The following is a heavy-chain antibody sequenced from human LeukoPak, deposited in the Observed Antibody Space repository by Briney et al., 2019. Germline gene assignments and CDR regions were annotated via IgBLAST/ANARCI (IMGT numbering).Heavy chain of an antibody. CDR2: ISGSGGST. J-gene: IGHJ4*02. CDR3: AKDRLHEDYGDYSGFDY. V-gene: IGHV3-23*01. Sequence: GGSLRLSCAASGFTFSSYAMSWVRQAPGKGLEWVSAISGSGGSTYYADSVKGRFTISRDNSKNTLYLQMNSLRAEDTAVYYCAKDRLHEDYGDYSGFDYWGQGTLVTVSS. CDR1: GFTFSSYA. D-gene: IGHD4-17*01.